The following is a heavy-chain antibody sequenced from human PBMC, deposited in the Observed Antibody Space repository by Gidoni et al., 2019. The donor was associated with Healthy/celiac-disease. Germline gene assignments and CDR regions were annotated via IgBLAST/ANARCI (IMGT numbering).Heavy chain of an antibody. D-gene: IGHD1-7*01. CDR3: TRVVLGVQGWTGTTYWFDP. Sequence: EVQLVESGGGLVQPGRSLRLSCTASGFTFGDYAMSWFRQAPGKGLEWVGFIRSKAYGGTTEYAASVKGRFTISRDDSKIIAYLQMNSLKTEDTAVYYCTRVVLGVQGWTGTTYWFDPWGQGTLVTVSS. CDR2: IRSKAYGGTT. V-gene: IGHV3-49*03. CDR1: GFTFGDYA. J-gene: IGHJ5*02.